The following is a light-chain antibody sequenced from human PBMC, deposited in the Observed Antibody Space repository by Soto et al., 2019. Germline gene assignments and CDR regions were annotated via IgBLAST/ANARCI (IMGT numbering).Light chain of an antibody. J-gene: IGLJ2*01. CDR3: SSYAGSNNLL. Sequence: QSALTQPPSASGSPGQSVTISCTGTSSDVGAYNYVSWYQQYPGKAPKLIIYEVNKRPSGVPDRFSGSKSGNTASLTVSGPQADDESDYYCSSYAGSNNLLFGGGTKLTVL. V-gene: IGLV2-8*01. CDR2: EVN. CDR1: SSDVGAYNY.